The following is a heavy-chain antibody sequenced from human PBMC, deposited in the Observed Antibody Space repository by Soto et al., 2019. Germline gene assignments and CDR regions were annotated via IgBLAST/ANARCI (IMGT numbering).Heavy chain of an antibody. J-gene: IGHJ3*02. CDR2: IIPIFGTA. Sequence: SVKVSCKASGGTFSSYAISWVRQAPGQGLEWMGGIIPIFGTANYAQKFQGRVTITADESTSTAYMELSSLRSEDTAVYYCARIHSSGWYDAFDIWGQGTMVTVSS. D-gene: IGHD6-19*01. CDR1: GGTFSSYA. V-gene: IGHV1-69*13. CDR3: ARIHSSGWYDAFDI.